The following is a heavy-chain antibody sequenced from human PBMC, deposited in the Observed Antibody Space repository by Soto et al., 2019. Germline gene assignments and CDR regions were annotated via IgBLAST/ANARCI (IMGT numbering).Heavy chain of an antibody. V-gene: IGHV1-46*01. Sequence: GASVKVSCKASGYTFTSYYMHWVRQAPGQGLEWMGIINPSGGSTSYAQKFQGRVTMTRDTSTSTVYMELRSLRSDDTAVYYCARDSTNRAKFDYWGQGTLVTVSS. D-gene: IGHD2-8*01. CDR2: INPSGGST. CDR1: GYTFTSYY. CDR3: ARDSTNRAKFDY. J-gene: IGHJ4*02.